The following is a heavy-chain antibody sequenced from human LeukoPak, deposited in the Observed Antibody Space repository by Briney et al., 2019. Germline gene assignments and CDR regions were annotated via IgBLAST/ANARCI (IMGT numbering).Heavy chain of an antibody. CDR2: IWYDGSNK. V-gene: IGHV3-33*01. Sequence: GGSLRLSCAASGFTFSSYGMHWVRQAPGKGLEWVAVIWYDGSNKYYADSVKGRFTISRDNSKNTLYLQMNSLRAEDTAVYYCARGYGGGTYFDYWGQGTLVTVSS. J-gene: IGHJ4*02. D-gene: IGHD4-23*01. CDR3: ARGYGGGTYFDY. CDR1: GFTFSSYG.